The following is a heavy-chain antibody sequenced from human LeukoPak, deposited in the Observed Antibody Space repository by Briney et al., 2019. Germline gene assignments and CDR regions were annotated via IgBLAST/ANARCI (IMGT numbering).Heavy chain of an antibody. CDR3: TRDPRNLDY. J-gene: IGHJ4*02. D-gene: IGHD1-14*01. CDR2: ISPTGTEI. Sequence: GGSLRLSCAVSRFTFSDTYMTWIRQAPGKGLESLSYISPTGTEISYADSVKGRFTISRDNAKNSLYLQMNSLRVEDTAVYYCTRDPRNLDYWGQGTLVTVSS. CDR1: RFTFSDTY. V-gene: IGHV3-11*01.